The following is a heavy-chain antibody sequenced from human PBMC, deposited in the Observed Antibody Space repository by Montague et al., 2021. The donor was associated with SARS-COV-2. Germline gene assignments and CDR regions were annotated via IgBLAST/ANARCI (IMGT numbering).Heavy chain of an antibody. CDR3: ARATSVRGAVSWFDP. CDR1: GGSISSHF. J-gene: IGHJ5*02. D-gene: IGHD3-10*01. CDR2: INSNGGT. V-gene: IGHV4-59*11. Sequence: SETLSLICTLSGGSISSHFWSFIRQPPGKGLEWIGYINSNGGTNDNPSLRSRLTMSVDTSKNQFSLQLRSMTPADTAVYFCARATSVRGAVSWFDPWGQGILVTVSS.